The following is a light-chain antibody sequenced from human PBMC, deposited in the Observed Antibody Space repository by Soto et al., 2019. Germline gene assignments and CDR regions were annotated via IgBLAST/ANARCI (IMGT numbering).Light chain of an antibody. CDR1: QSVSSSY. Sequence: SVLTQCAGALALSPGERATLSCRAIQSVSSSYLAWYQQKPGQAPRLLIYGASSRATGIPDRFSGSGSGTDFTLTISRLEPEDFAVYYCQPYRSSPTITFGQGTRLEIK. CDR2: GAS. V-gene: IGKV3-20*01. CDR3: QPYRSSPTIT. J-gene: IGKJ5*01.